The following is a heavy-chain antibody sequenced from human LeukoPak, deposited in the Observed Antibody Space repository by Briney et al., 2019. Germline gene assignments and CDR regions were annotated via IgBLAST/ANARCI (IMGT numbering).Heavy chain of an antibody. Sequence: SVKVSCKASGGAFSSYAISWVRQAPGQGLDWMGGIIPIFGTANYAQKFQGRVTITADESTSTAYMELSSLRSEDTAVYYCAREGIAAEGLFDYWGQGTLVTVSS. J-gene: IGHJ4*02. CDR2: IIPIFGTA. CDR1: GGAFSSYA. D-gene: IGHD6-13*01. CDR3: AREGIAAEGLFDY. V-gene: IGHV1-69*13.